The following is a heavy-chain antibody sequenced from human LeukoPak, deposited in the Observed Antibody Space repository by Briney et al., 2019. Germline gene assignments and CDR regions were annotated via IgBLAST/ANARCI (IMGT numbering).Heavy chain of an antibody. CDR3: AKDLPAAGMAKCFAY. CDR1: GFTFSSYA. CDR2: ISGSGGST. V-gene: IGHV3-23*01. J-gene: IGHJ4*02. D-gene: IGHD6-13*01. Sequence: PGGSLRLSCAASGFTFSSYAMSWVRQAPGKGLEWVSAISGSGGSTYYADSVKGRFTISRDNSKNTLYLQMNSLRAGDTAVYYCAKDLPAAGMAKCFAYWGGGTLVTVSS.